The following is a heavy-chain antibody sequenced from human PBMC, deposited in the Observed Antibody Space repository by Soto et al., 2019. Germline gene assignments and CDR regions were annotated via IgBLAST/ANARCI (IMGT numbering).Heavy chain of an antibody. CDR3: ARDESSSYNWFDP. CDR2: ISSSGSTI. Sequence: GGSLRLSCAASGFTFSSYEMNWVRQAPGKGLEWFSYISSSGSTIYYADSVKGRFTISRDNAKNSLYLQMNSLRAEDTAVYYCARDESSSYNWFDPWGQGTLVTVSS. J-gene: IGHJ5*02. D-gene: IGHD6-13*01. V-gene: IGHV3-48*03. CDR1: GFTFSSYE.